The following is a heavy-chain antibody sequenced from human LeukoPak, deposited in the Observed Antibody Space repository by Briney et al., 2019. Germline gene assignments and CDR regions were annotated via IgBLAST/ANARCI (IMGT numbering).Heavy chain of an antibody. Sequence: SVKVSCKASVGTFSSYAISWVRQAPGQGREWMGGIIPIVGTANYAQKFQGRGKITADEFTSTAYMELSSLRSEDAAVYYCARGAGSGATMDVWGQGTTVTVSS. D-gene: IGHD6-19*01. CDR3: ARGAGSGATMDV. J-gene: IGHJ6*02. CDR2: IIPIVGTA. CDR1: VGTFSSYA. V-gene: IGHV1-69*13.